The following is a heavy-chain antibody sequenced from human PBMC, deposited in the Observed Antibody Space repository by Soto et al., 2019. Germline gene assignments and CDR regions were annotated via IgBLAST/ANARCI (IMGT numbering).Heavy chain of an antibody. Sequence: QVQLVQSGAEVKKPGASVKVSCKASGYSFTSYYMHWVRQAPGQGLEWMGIINLGGGGAIYAQKFQGRVTMTRDTSTNTVYMELGSLRSEDTAVYYCTRGSQYSSSFDYWGKGTLVPVSS. CDR1: GYSFTSYY. V-gene: IGHV1-46*03. D-gene: IGHD6-6*01. J-gene: IGHJ4*02. CDR2: INLGGGGA. CDR3: TRGSQYSSSFDY.